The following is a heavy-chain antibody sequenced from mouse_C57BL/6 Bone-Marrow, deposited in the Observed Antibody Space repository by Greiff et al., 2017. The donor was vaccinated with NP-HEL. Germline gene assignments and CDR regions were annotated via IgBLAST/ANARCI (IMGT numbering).Heavy chain of an antibody. V-gene: IGHV1-54*01. D-gene: IGHD2-10*01. J-gene: IGHJ2*01. Sequence: QVQLQQSGAELVRPGTSVKVSCKASGYAFTNYLIEWVKQRPGQGLEWIGVINPGSGGTNYNEKFKGKATLTADKSSSTAYMQLSSLTSEDSAVYFCARREAYSGNYFDYWGQGTTLTVSS. CDR1: GYAFTNYL. CDR3: ARREAYSGNYFDY. CDR2: INPGSGGT.